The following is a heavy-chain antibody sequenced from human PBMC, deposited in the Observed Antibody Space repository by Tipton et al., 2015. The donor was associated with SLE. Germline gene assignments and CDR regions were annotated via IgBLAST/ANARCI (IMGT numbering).Heavy chain of an antibody. J-gene: IGHJ3*02. D-gene: IGHD1-26*01. Sequence: TLSLTCTVSGGSISSHYWSWIRQPPGKGLEWIGYIYYSGSTNYNPSLKSRVTISVDTSKNQFSLKLSSVTAADTAVYYCARRWELPGAFDIWGQGTMVTVSS. CDR3: ARRWELPGAFDI. CDR2: IYYSGST. CDR1: GGSISSHY. V-gene: IGHV4-59*11.